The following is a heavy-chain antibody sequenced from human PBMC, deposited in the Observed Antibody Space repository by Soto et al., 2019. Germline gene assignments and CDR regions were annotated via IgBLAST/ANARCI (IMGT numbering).Heavy chain of an antibody. CDR3: ARLNGYCVRGSCHGHYAMDV. J-gene: IGHJ6*02. CDR2: VYYGGRS. V-gene: IGHV4-39*01. D-gene: IGHD2-15*01. CDR1: SAPVSSTTYT. Sequence: QLQLQESGPGLVKPSETLSLTCTVSSAPVSSTTYTWGWIRQPPGKGLEWVASVYYGGRSYYNPTLXXRATIPGDTSKXXXSXXMTSVTAADTAVYYSARLNGYCVRGSCHGHYAMDVWGQGTTVTLSS.